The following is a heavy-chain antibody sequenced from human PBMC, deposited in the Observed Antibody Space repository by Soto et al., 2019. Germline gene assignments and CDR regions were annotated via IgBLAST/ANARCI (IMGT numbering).Heavy chain of an antibody. Sequence: LRLSCAASGFTFSEHYMSWIRQAPGKGLEWVAYISSGGSHTDYADSVRGRFTSSRDNTKSSLYLQMNSLRDEDTAVYFCARVRGGGTDLLGPGTLVTVSS. CDR1: GFTFSEHY. CDR2: ISSGGSHT. CDR3: ARVRGGGTDL. J-gene: IGHJ5*02. V-gene: IGHV3-11*06. D-gene: IGHD3-16*01.